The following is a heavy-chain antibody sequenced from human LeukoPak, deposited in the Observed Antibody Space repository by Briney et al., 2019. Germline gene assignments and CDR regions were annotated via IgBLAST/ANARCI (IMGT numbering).Heavy chain of an antibody. CDR3: ARDRNPNWGSSKAFDI. J-gene: IGHJ3*02. V-gene: IGHV4-61*02. CDR1: GGSISSGSYY. Sequence: SETLSLTCTVSGGSISSGSYYWSWIRKPAGKGLEWIGRIYTSGGTNYNPSLKSRVTISVDTSKNQFSLKLSSVTAADTAVYYCARDRNPNWGSSKAFDIWGQGTMVTVSS. CDR2: IYTSGGT. D-gene: IGHD7-27*01.